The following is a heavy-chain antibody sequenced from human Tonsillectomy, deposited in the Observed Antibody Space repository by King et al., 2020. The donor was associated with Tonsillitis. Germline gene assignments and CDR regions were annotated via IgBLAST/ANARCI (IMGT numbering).Heavy chain of an antibody. D-gene: IGHD1-26*01. Sequence: QLVQSGAEVKKPGSSVKVSCKASGGAFSSFSFNWVRQAPGQGLELMGGIIPIFGTPNYAQKFQGSVTITADESTSTAYMELSSLRSEDTAVYYCASTSGRFFRGPFDYWGQGTLVTVSS. J-gene: IGHJ4*02. CDR2: IIPIFGTP. V-gene: IGHV1-69*01. CDR1: GGAFSSFS. CDR3: ASTSGRFFRGPFDY.